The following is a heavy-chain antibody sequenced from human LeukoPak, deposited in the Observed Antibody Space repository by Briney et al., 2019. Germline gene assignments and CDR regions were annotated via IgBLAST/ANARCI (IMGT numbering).Heavy chain of an antibody. V-gene: IGHV1-46*01. Sequence: ASVKVSCKASGYTFTSYYMHWVRQAPGQGLEWMGIINPSGGSTSYAQKFQGRVTMTRDTSTSTVYMELSSLRSEDTAVYYCARDRIAAASYYYYGMDVWGQGTTVTVSS. J-gene: IGHJ6*02. CDR2: INPSGGST. CDR1: GYTFTSYY. CDR3: ARDRIAAASYYYYGMDV. D-gene: IGHD6-13*01.